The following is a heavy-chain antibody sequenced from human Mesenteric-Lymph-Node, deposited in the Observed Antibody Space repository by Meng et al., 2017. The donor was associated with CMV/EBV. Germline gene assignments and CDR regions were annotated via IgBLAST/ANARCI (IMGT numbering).Heavy chain of an antibody. J-gene: IGHJ5*02. CDR2: ISSFGKTI. Sequence: GESLKISCAASGFTFSHFEMNWVRQAPGKGLEWVSYISSFGKTIYYADSVRGRFTISRDNSKNTLYLQMNSLRAEDTAVYYCAKEGIVVVPAAIIPGGFDPWGQGTLVTVSS. CDR1: GFTFSHFE. D-gene: IGHD2-2*02. CDR3: AKEGIVVVPAAIIPGGFDP. V-gene: IGHV3-48*03.